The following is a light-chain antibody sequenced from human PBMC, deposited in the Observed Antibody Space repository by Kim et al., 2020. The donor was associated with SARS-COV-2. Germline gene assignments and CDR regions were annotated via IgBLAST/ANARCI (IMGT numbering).Light chain of an antibody. V-gene: IGKV3-20*01. CDR2: GAS. Sequence: SPGERDNRSCRASQSVRSNYLAWDQHKPGQAPRLLIYGASSRATGIPDRFSGSGSGTDFTLSINRLEPEDFAVYYCQQYGTSPETFGGGTKVDIK. CDR3: QQYGTSPET. CDR1: QSVRSNY. J-gene: IGKJ4*01.